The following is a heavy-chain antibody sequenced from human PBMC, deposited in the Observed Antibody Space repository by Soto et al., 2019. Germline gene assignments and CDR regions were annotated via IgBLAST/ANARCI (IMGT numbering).Heavy chain of an antibody. V-gene: IGHV3-48*01. CDR1: GFTFSSYS. J-gene: IGHJ4*02. CDR2: ISSSSSTI. Sequence: EVQLVESGGGLVQPGGSLRLSCAASGFTFSSYSMNWVRQAPGKGLEWVSYISSSSSTIYYADSVKGRFTISRDNAKNSLYLQMNSLRAEDTAVYYCARDSLMEWLFLVDYWGQGTLVTVSS. D-gene: IGHD3-3*01. CDR3: ARDSLMEWLFLVDY.